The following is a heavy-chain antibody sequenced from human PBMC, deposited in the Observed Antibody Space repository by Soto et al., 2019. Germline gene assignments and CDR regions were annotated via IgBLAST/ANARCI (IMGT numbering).Heavy chain of an antibody. CDR3: AREEGEYRSSKAYYYNGMDV. V-gene: IGHV4-31*03. Sequence: QVQLQESGPGLVKPSQTLSLTCTVSGGSISSGNHYWSWIRQHPGKGLEWIGYIYYSGSTYYNPSLKSRVAISVDTSKNQFSLKLSSVTAADTAVYYCAREEGEYRSSKAYYYNGMDVWGQGTTVTVSS. CDR1: GGSISSGNHY. D-gene: IGHD6-6*01. J-gene: IGHJ6*02. CDR2: IYYSGST.